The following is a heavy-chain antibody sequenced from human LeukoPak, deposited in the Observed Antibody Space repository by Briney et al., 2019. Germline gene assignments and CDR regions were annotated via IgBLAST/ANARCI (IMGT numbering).Heavy chain of an antibody. CDR1: GGSFSGYY. Sequence: SETLSLTCAVYGGSFSGYYWSWIRQPPGKGLEWIGEINHSGSTNYNPSLKSRVTISVDTSKNQFSLKLSSVTAADTAVYYCARGGKKWLRSQGDAYYFDYWGQGTLVTVSS. V-gene: IGHV4-34*01. J-gene: IGHJ4*02. CDR2: INHSGST. CDR3: ARGGKKWLRSQGDAYYFDY. D-gene: IGHD5-12*01.